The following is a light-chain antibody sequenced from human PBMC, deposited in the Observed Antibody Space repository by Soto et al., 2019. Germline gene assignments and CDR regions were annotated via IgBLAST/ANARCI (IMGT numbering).Light chain of an antibody. V-gene: IGKV1-9*01. J-gene: IGKJ4*01. CDR2: AAT. CDR1: QGIYNF. Sequence: DIQLTQSPSFLSASVGDRVTITCRASQGIYNFLAWYQQQPGKAPKLLIYAATILQSGVPSRFSGSGSGTTFTLTINNLQPEDFASYFCQQANSFPLTFGGGTKVDIK. CDR3: QQANSFPLT.